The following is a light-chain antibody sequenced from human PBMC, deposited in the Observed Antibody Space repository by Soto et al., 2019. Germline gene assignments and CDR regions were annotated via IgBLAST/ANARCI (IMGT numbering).Light chain of an antibody. V-gene: IGKV1-5*01. J-gene: IGKJ1*01. CDR2: DAS. CDR1: QNIRSR. Sequence: DFQMTHSPSTLSASKGDRVTITCRASQNIRSRLAWFQQKPGKAPKLLIYDASSLESGVPQRFSGSGSGTEFTLTISSLQTDDFSTYYCQQYHSYWTFGQGTKVDIK. CDR3: QQYHSYWT.